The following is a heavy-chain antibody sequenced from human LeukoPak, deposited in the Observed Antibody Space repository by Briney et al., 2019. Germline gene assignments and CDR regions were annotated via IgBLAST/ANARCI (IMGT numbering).Heavy chain of an antibody. CDR1: GYTFTSYG. V-gene: IGHV1-2*02. CDR2: IYPDSGGT. CDR3: ARGRSDYYLDS. Sequence: ASVKVSCKASGYTFTSYGISWVRQAPGHGLEWMGWIYPDSGGTNYAQKFQGRVTMTRDTPISTAYMGLSRLTSDDTAVYYCARGRSDYYLDSWGQGTLVTVSS. D-gene: IGHD3-10*01. J-gene: IGHJ4*02.